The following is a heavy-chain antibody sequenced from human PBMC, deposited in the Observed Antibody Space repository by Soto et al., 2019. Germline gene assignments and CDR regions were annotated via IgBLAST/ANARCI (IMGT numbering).Heavy chain of an antibody. CDR1: GGSISSSNW. CDR2: IYHSGST. Sequence: QVQLQESGPGLVKPSGTLSLTCAVSGGSISSSNWWSWVRQPPGKGLEWIGEIYHSGSTNYNPSLQSRVTLSVAKSTNPFSLKLSSVTAADTAVYYCASVRGGYYYAMDVWGQGTTVTVSS. CDR3: ASVRGGYYYAMDV. V-gene: IGHV4-4*02. J-gene: IGHJ6*02. D-gene: IGHD3-10*02.